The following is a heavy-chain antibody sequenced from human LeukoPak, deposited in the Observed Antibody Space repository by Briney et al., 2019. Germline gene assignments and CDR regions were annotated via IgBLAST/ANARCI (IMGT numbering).Heavy chain of an antibody. CDR3: AKLVGGSGSLDY. CDR2: IRYDGSNK. D-gene: IGHD3-10*01. V-gene: IGHV3-30*02. CDR1: GFTFSSYA. Sequence: GRSLRLSCAASGFTFSSYAMHWVRQAPGKGLEWVAFIRYDGSNKYYADSVKGRFTISRDNSKNTLYLQMNSLRAEDTAVYYCAKLVGGSGSLDYWGQGTLVTVSS. J-gene: IGHJ4*02.